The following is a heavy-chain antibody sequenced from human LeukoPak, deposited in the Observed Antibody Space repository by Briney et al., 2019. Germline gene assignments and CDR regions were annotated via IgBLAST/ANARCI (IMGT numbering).Heavy chain of an antibody. CDR2: INHSGST. Sequence: ASETLSLTCAVYGGSFSGYYWSWIRQPPGKGLEWIGEINHSGSTNYNPSLKSRVTISVDTSKNQFSLKLSSVTAADTAVYYCARRRSKVYDFWSGYYADWGQGTLVTVSS. CDR3: ARRRSKVYDFWSGYYAD. D-gene: IGHD3-3*01. J-gene: IGHJ4*02. CDR1: GGSFSGYY. V-gene: IGHV4-34*01.